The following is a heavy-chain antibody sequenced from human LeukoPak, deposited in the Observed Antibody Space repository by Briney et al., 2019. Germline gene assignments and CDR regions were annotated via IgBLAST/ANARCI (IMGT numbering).Heavy chain of an antibody. Sequence: GGSLRLSCAASGFTFSHYWMHWVRQAPGKGLVWVSRINSDGNTTSYADSVKGRFTISRDNAKDTLYLQMTSLRVEDTAVYSCASLLTPYHGSGGGGMDVWGQGTTVTVSS. J-gene: IGHJ6*02. CDR1: GFTFSHYW. V-gene: IGHV3-74*01. CDR2: INSDGNTT. CDR3: ASLLTPYHGSGGGGMDV. D-gene: IGHD3-10*01.